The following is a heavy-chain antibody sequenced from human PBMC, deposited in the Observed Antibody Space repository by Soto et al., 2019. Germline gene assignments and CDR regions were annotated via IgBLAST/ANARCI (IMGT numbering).Heavy chain of an antibody. V-gene: IGHV4-59*06. J-gene: IGHJ4*02. CDR3: ATYYLGDFDH. D-gene: IGHD7-27*01. CDR1: GGFVSQYY. Sequence: PSETLSLTCTVSGGFVSQYYWTWIRQHPGLGLEWIGYIHSSGTTYYNPSLKTRLTMSVDVRKDQFSLELTSVTAADTAVYFCATYYLGDFDHRGPGILVTVSS. CDR2: IHSSGTT.